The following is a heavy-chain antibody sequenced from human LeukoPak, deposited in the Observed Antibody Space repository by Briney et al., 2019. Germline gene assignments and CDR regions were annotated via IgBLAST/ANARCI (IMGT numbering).Heavy chain of an antibody. CDR1: GFTFSSYA. CDR2: ISGSGGST. J-gene: IGHJ4*02. V-gene: IGHV3-23*01. CDR3: AKAAGSGSYYFYYFDY. D-gene: IGHD3-10*01. Sequence: GGSLRLSSAASGFTFSSYAMIWVRQAPGKGLVWVSLISGSGGSTFYAASVKGRFAVSRDNSKNTLYLQMNSLRAEDTAVYYCAKAAGSGSYYFYYFDYWGQETLVTVSS.